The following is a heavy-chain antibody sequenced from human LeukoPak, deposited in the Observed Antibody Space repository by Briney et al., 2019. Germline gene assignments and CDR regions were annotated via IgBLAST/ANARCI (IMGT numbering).Heavy chain of an antibody. CDR3: AKSPPTRSGWYVFDY. CDR2: ISGSGGST. J-gene: IGHJ4*02. D-gene: IGHD6-19*01. Sequence: GGSLRLSCGASGFTFSSYAMSWVRQAPGKGLEWVSAISGSGGSTYYADSVEGRFTISRDNSKNTLYLQMNSLRAEDTAVYYCAKSPPTRSGWYVFDYWGQGTLVTVSS. V-gene: IGHV3-23*01. CDR1: GFTFSSYA.